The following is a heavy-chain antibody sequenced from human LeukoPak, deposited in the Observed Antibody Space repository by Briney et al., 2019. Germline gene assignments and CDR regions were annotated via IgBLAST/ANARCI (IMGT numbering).Heavy chain of an antibody. J-gene: IGHJ4*02. Sequence: ASVKVSCKASGYTFTSYGISWVRQAPGQGLEWMGWISAYNGNTNYAQKLQGRVTMTTDTSTSTAYMELRSLRSDDTAAYYCARDPGRITMVRGVFDYWGQGTLVTVSS. CDR1: GYTFTSYG. D-gene: IGHD3-10*01. CDR2: ISAYNGNT. CDR3: ARDPGRITMVRGVFDY. V-gene: IGHV1-18*04.